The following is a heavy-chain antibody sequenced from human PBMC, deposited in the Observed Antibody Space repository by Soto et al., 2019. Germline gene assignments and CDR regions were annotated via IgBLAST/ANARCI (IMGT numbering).Heavy chain of an antibody. CDR1: GDSVSSNSAA. CDR2: TYYRSKWYN. V-gene: IGHV6-1*01. J-gene: IGHJ6*02. D-gene: IGHD2-8*01. Sequence: SQTLSLTCAISGDSVSSNSAAWNWIRQSPSRGLEWLGRTYYRSKWYNDYAVSVKSRITINPDTSENQFSLQLNSVTPEDTAVYYCARGIVLMVYAIPSPRYGMDVWGQGATVTVSS. CDR3: ARGIVLMVYAIPSPRYGMDV.